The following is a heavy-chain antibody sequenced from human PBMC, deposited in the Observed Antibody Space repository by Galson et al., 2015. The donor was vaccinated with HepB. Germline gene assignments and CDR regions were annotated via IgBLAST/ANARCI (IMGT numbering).Heavy chain of an antibody. CDR3: AKDKGNGYCSSTSCLIDY. CDR2: ISYDGSNK. J-gene: IGHJ4*02. Sequence: LRLSCAASGFTFSSYGMHWVRQAPGKGLEWVAVISYDGSNKYYADSVKGRFTISRDNSKNTLYLQMNSLRAEDTAVYYCAKDKGNGYCSSTSCLIDYWGQGTLVTVSS. D-gene: IGHD2-2*03. CDR1: GFTFSSYG. V-gene: IGHV3-30*18.